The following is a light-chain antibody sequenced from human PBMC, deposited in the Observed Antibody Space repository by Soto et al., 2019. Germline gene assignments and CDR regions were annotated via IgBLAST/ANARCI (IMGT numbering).Light chain of an antibody. Sequence: DIQMTQSPSTLSASVGDRVTITCRASQSIGPYLAWYQQKPGKDPKLLIYDASNLETGVPSRFSGSGSGTDFTFTISSLQPEEIATYYCQQYDNLPRTFGQGTKVDIK. CDR1: QSIGPY. CDR2: DAS. V-gene: IGKV1-33*01. J-gene: IGKJ1*01. CDR3: QQYDNLPRT.